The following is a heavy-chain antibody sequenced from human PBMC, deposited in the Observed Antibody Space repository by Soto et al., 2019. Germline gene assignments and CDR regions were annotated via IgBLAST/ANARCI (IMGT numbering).Heavy chain of an antibody. V-gene: IGHV3-23*01. J-gene: IGHJ3*02. D-gene: IGHD7-27*01. CDR1: GFTFSVYA. Sequence: EVQVLESGGDLVQPGGSLRLSCAASGFTFSVYAMCWVRQAPGEGLEWVSTISGSGDETYYADSVKGRFTISRDNSKNTLYLQMNSLRGEDSAIYFCAKDRGTGDYGVNAFDTWGQGTKVTVSS. CDR3: AKDRGTGDYGVNAFDT. CDR2: ISGSGDET.